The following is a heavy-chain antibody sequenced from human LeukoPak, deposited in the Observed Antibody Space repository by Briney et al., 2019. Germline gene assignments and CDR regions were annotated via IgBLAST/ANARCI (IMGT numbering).Heavy chain of an antibody. CDR1: GFSFRTSD. CDR3: AKGDYYGSGSYYNL. J-gene: IGHJ4*02. CDR2: IGTVGDT. V-gene: IGHV3-13*01. Sequence: PGGSLRLSCAASGFSFRTSDMHWVRQAPGKGLEWVSAIGTVGDTYYPGSVKGRFTISRDNSKNTLYLQMNSLRAEDTAVYYCAKGDYYGSGSYYNLWGQGTLVTVSS. D-gene: IGHD3-10*01.